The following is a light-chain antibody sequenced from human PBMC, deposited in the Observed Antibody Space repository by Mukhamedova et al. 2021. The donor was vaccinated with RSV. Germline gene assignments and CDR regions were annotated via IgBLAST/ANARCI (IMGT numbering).Light chain of an antibody. Sequence: WYQRRVHGKAPKRLIYAASSLQSGVPSRFSGSGSGTEFTLTISSLQPEDFATYNCLQLGGFPLTFGGGTKVEIK. J-gene: IGKJ4*01. V-gene: IGKV1-17*01. CDR2: AAS. CDR3: LQLGGFPLT.